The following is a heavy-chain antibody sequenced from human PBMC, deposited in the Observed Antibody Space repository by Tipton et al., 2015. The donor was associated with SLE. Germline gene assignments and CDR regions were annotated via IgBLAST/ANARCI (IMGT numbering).Heavy chain of an antibody. CDR3: ARVAAAVPGWFDP. V-gene: IGHV4-59*08. CDR2: IYYSGST. D-gene: IGHD6-13*01. CDR1: GGSISSYY. J-gene: IGHJ5*02. Sequence: TLSLTCTVSGGSISSYYWSWIRQPPGKGLEWIGHIYYSGSTNYNPSLKSRVTISVDTSKNQFSLKLSSVTAADTAVYYCARVAAAVPGWFDPWGQGTLVTVSS.